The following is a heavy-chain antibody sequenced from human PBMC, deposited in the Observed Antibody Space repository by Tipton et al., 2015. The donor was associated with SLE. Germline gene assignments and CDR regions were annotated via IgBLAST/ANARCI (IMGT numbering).Heavy chain of an antibody. D-gene: IGHD3-3*01. CDR3: ASHGLDTIFGVVIEDYYYYYYMDV. CDR1: GGTFSSYA. J-gene: IGHJ6*03. Sequence: QSGAEVKKPGSSVKVSCKASGGTFSSYAISWVRQAPGQGLEWMGGIIPIFGTANYARKFQGRVTITTDESTSTAYMELSSLRSEDTAVYYCASHGLDTIFGVVIEDYYYYYYMDVWGKGTTVTVSS. V-gene: IGHV1-69*05. CDR2: IIPIFGTA.